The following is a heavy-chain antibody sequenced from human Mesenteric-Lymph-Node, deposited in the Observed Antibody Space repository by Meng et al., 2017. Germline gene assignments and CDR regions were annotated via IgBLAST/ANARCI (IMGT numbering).Heavy chain of an antibody. D-gene: IGHD3-22*01. Sequence: QLTPAGPGLVHPSQTLSLTCAISGDGGSCNSAAWNWIRQSPSRGLEWLGRTYYRSKWYNDYAVSVKSRITINPDTSKNQFSLQLNSVTPEDTAVYYCARDSSSSAYSPFDYWGQGTLVTVSS. CDR2: TYYRSKWYN. J-gene: IGHJ4*02. CDR3: ARDSSSSAYSPFDY. CDR1: GDGGSCNSAA. V-gene: IGHV6-1*01.